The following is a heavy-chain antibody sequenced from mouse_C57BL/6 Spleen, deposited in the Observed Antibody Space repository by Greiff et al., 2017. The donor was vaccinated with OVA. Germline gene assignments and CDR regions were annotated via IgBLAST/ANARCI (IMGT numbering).Heavy chain of an antibody. V-gene: IGHV1-15*01. Sequence: VQLQQSGAELVRPGASVTLSCKASGYTFTDYEMHWVKQTPVHGLEWIGAIDPETGGTAYNQKFKGKAILTADKSSSTAYMELRSLTSEDSAVYYCTRRVYCYGSSYWYFDVWGTGTTVTVSS. CDR1: GYTFTDYE. J-gene: IGHJ1*03. D-gene: IGHD1-1*01. CDR3: TRRVYCYGSSYWYFDV. CDR2: IDPETGGT.